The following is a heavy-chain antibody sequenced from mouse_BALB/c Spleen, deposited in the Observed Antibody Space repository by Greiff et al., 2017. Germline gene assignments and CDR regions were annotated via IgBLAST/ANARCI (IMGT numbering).Heavy chain of an antibody. CDR3: AREGGLTGSAWFAY. J-gene: IGHJ3*01. Sequence: VQLQQSGAELVRPGTSVKVSCKASGYAFTNYLIEWVKQRPGQGLEWIGVINPGSGGTNYNEKFKGKATLTADKSSSTAYMQLSSLTSDDSAVYFCAREGGLTGSAWFAYWGQGTLVTVSA. V-gene: IGHV1-54*01. CDR1: GYAFTNYL. CDR2: INPGSGGT. D-gene: IGHD4-1*01.